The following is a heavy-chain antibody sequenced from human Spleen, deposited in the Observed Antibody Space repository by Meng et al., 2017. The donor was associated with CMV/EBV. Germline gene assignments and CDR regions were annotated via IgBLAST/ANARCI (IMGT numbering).Heavy chain of an antibody. V-gene: IGHV4-30-4*08. D-gene: IGHD2-21*02. CDR1: GGSINSDEYY. Sequence: TGSGGSINSDEYYWTWVRQPPGKGLEWIGYIYYSGSTYYNPSLRSRVTISVDTSKNQFSLKLSSVTAADTAVYYCATVGGDGWFDPWGQGTLVTVSS. CDR3: ATVGGDGWFDP. CDR2: IYYSGST. J-gene: IGHJ5*02.